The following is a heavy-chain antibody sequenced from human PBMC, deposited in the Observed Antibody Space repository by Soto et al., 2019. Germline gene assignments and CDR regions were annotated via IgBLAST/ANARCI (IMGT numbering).Heavy chain of an antibody. CDR3: AAYIAAAGTRYYYYGMDA. Sequence: SVKVSCKASGFTFTSSAMQWVRQARGQRLEWIGWIVVGSGNTNYAQKFQERVTITRDMSTSTAYMELSSLRSEDTAVYYCAAYIAAAGTRYYYYGMDAWGQGTTVTVSS. CDR1: GFTFTSSA. D-gene: IGHD6-13*01. CDR2: IVVGSGNT. V-gene: IGHV1-58*02. J-gene: IGHJ6*02.